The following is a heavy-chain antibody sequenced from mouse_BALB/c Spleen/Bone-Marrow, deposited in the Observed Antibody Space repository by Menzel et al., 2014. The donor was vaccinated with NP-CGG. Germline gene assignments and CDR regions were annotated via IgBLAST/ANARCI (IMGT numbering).Heavy chain of an antibody. CDR3: AGWRRYFDYVEY. D-gene: IGHD2-4*01. Sequence: VQLQQSGAELVKPGASVKLSCTASGFNIKDTFMHWVKQRPDQGLEWIGRIDPANGNTKYDPKFQGKATIKAEPSSNTAYLQLNSLTSEEPAVYYGAGWRRYFDYVEYWGQGTLVTVSA. CDR2: IDPANGNT. V-gene: IGHV14-3*02. CDR1: GFNIKDTF. J-gene: IGHJ3*01.